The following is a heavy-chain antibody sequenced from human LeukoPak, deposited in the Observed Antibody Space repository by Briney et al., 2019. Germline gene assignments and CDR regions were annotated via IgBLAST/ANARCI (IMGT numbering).Heavy chain of an antibody. CDR2: ISAYNGNT. V-gene: IGHV1-18*01. J-gene: IGHJ4*02. CDR3: ARVTLDPRIVVVGEN. CDR1: GGTFSSYA. Sequence: ASVKVSCKASGGTFSSYAISWVRQAPGQGLEWMGWISAYNGNTNYAQKLQGRVTMTTDTSTSTAYMELRSLRSDDTAVYYCARVTLDPRIVVVGENWGQGTLVTVSS. D-gene: IGHD2-15*01.